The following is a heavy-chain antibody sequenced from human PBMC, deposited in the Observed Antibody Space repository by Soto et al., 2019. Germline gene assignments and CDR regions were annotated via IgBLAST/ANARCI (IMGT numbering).Heavy chain of an antibody. CDR3: ARLEGLATISYYFDF. Sequence: QLQESGPGLVKPSETLSLTCSVSGDSINSDKYYWGWIRQPPGKGLEWIGSIYYRGNTYYNPSLQTRVTISLDKSKSQFSLRLTSLTAADSAVYFCARLEGLATISYYFDFWGQGAQVTVSS. CDR2: IYYRGNT. V-gene: IGHV4-39*01. D-gene: IGHD3-9*01. J-gene: IGHJ4*02. CDR1: GDSINSDKYY.